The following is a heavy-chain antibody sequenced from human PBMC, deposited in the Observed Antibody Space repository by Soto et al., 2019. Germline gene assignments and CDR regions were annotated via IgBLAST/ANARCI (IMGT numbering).Heavy chain of an antibody. J-gene: IGHJ3*02. D-gene: IGHD6-13*01. CDR1: GFTFSSYA. Sequence: ESGGGLVQPGGSLRLSCAASGFTFSSYAMSWVRQAPGKGLEWVSAISGSGGSTYYADSVKGRFTISRDNSKNTLYLQMNSLRAEDTAVYYCAKTLLPYSSSGDAFDIWGQGTMVTVSS. V-gene: IGHV3-23*01. CDR3: AKTLLPYSSSGDAFDI. CDR2: ISGSGGST.